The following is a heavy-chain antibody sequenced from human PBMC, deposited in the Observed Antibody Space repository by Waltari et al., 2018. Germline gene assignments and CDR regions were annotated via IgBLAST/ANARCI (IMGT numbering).Heavy chain of an antibody. V-gene: IGHV4-4*02. CDR2: VHRSGRT. CDR3: ARDLGRGLFLDS. CDR1: W. D-gene: IGHD2-15*01. J-gene: IGHJ4*02. Sequence: WGGWVLQAPDKGLEWIGQVHRSGRTNYNPSFASRAIVSLDTSMNQFSLRILSATAADTAVYYCARDLGRGLFLDSWGQGTLVTVSP.